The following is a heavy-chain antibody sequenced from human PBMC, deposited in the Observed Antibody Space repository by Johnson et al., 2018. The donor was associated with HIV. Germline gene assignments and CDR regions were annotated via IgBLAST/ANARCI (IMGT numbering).Heavy chain of an antibody. CDR3: ARAPEVRGVDAFDV. CDR2: ISSSGSTI. Sequence: VQLVESGGGVVQPGGSLRLSCAASGFTFSSYAMSWVRQAPGKGMEWVSYISSSGSTIYYADSVKGRLTIPRDNAKNSLYLQMNSLRAEDTAVYYCARAPEVRGVDAFDVWGQGTVVTVSS. J-gene: IGHJ3*01. CDR1: GFTFSSYA. V-gene: IGHV3-48*04. D-gene: IGHD3-10*01.